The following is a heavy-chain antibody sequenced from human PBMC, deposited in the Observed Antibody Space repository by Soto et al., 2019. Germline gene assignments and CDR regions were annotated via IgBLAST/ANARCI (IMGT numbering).Heavy chain of an antibody. V-gene: IGHV3-23*01. D-gene: IGHD1-1*01. CDR3: ATRKWDYTGSAFDI. CDR2: ISGSGGST. J-gene: IGHJ3*02. CDR1: GGIFSDYA. Sequence: EVQLLQSGGGLGQPGGSLRLSCGVSGGIFSDYAMSWVRQAPGKGLEWVSGISGSGGSTYYAASVKGRFTISRDNSNNTLFLQMSGLRADDAAVYYCATRKWDYTGSAFDIWGQGTMVTVSS.